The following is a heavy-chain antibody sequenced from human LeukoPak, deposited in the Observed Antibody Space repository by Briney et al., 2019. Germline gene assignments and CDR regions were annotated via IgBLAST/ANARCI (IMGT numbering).Heavy chain of an antibody. CDR3: AGDVGAVAGTGYYYYMDV. J-gene: IGHJ6*03. CDR2: ISYDGNNK. D-gene: IGHD6-19*01. V-gene: IGHV3-30*04. CDR1: GFTFSSYA. Sequence: PGGSLRLSCAASGFTFSSYAMHWVRQAPGKGLEWVAVISYDGNNKYYADSVKGRFTISRDNSKKTLYVQMNSLRAEDTAVYYCAGDVGAVAGTGYYYYMDVWGKGTTVTVSS.